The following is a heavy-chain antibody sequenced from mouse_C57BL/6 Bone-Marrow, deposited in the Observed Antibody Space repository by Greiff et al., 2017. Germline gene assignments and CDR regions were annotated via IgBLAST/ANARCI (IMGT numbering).Heavy chain of an antibody. CDR1: GYSITSGYY. D-gene: IGHD1-1*01. CDR3: ARGGYYGSSSWFAY. CDR2: ISYDGSN. Sequence: EVKLQESGPGLVKPSQSLSLTCSVTGYSITSGYYWNWIRQFPGNKLEWMGYISYDGSNNYNPSLKNRISITRDTSKNQFFLKLNSVTTEDTATYYCARGGYYGSSSWFAYWGQGTLVTVSA. J-gene: IGHJ3*01. V-gene: IGHV3-6*01.